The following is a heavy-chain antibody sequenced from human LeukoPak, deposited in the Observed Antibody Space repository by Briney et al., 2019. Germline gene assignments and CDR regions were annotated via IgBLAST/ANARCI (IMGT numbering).Heavy chain of an antibody. J-gene: IGHJ3*02. CDR2: IYYSGST. CDR1: GGSVSSDSYY. D-gene: IGHD6-13*01. V-gene: IGHV4-61*01. Sequence: SETLSLTCTVSGGSVSSDSYYWSWLRQPPGKGLVWIGYIYYSGSTNYNPSLKSRVTISVDTSKNQFSLKLSSVTAADTAVYYCARGGSSWYSDAFDIWGQGTMVTVSS. CDR3: ARGGSSWYSDAFDI.